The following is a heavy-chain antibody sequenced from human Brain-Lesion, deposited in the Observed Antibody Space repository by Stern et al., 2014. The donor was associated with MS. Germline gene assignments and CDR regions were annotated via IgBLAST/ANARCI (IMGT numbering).Heavy chain of an antibody. J-gene: IGHJ6*02. D-gene: IGHD3-10*01. CDR2: MNPNSGNK. Sequence: VQLLESGAEVKKPGASVKVSCKASGYTFTNYNIDWVRQATGQGLEWMGWMNPNSGNKGYAQRFPGRVTMTRDTSTSTAYMELSSLKAEDTAVYYCARVRFYGSGIYYALGDGMDVWGQGTTVTVSS. V-gene: IGHV1-8*01. CDR3: ARVRFYGSGIYYALGDGMDV. CDR1: GYTFTNYN.